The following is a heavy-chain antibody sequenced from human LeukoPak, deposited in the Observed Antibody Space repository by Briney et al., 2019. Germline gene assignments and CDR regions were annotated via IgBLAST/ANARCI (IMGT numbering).Heavy chain of an antibody. CDR1: GFTFSSYG. D-gene: IGHD1-26*01. CDR3: AKVSRSGSYYNYYYYYMDV. J-gene: IGHJ6*03. V-gene: IGHV3-30*02. Sequence: GGSLRLSCAASGFTFSSYGMHWVRQAPGKGLEWVAFIRYDGSNKYYADSVKGRFTISRDNSKNTLYLQMNSLGAEDTAVYYCAKVSRSGSYYNYYYYYMDVWGKGTTVTVSS. CDR2: IRYDGSNK.